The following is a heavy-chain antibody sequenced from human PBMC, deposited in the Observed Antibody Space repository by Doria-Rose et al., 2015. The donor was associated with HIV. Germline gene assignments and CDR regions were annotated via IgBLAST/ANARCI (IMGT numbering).Heavy chain of an antibody. Sequence: QITLKESGPVLVKPTETLTLTCTVSGVSLSSPGMGVSWIRQPLGKALEWLANIFSHDERSYRTSLKSRLTISRGTSKRQVVITMTDMDPVDTATYYCARIKSSRWYHKYYFDFWGQGTLVIVSA. J-gene: IGHJ4*02. V-gene: IGHV2-26*01. CDR3: ARIKSSRWYHKYYFDF. CDR1: GVSLSSPGMG. CDR2: IFSHDER. D-gene: IGHD6-13*01.